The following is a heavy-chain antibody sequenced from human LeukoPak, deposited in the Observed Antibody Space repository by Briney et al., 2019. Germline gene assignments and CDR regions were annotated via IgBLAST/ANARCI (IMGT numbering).Heavy chain of an antibody. CDR2: ISGYNGNT. J-gene: IGHJ4*02. V-gene: IGHV1-18*01. Sequence: ASVKVSCKASGYTFTSYGASWVRHAPGQGREWMGWISGYNGNTKNTQKPQSRDTMTTDTSTSTAYMELRSLRSEDRAVYYCARDIGVVRGIIMVYWGQGSLVTVSS. CDR1: GYTFTSYG. CDR3: ARDIGVVRGIIMVY. D-gene: IGHD3-10*01.